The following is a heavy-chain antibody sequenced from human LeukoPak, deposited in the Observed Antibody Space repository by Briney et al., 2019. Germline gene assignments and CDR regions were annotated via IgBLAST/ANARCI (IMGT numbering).Heavy chain of an antibody. V-gene: IGHV4-59*08. CDR3: ARLTYYYDSSGYYYYYFDY. J-gene: IGHJ4*02. D-gene: IGHD3-22*01. CDR1: GGSFSGYY. CDR2: IYYSGST. Sequence: SETLSLTCAVYGGSFSGYYWSWIRQPPGKGLEWIGYIYYSGSTNYNPSLKSRVTISVDTSKNQFSLKLSSVTAADTAVYYCARLTYYYDSSGYYYYYFDYWGQGTLVTVSS.